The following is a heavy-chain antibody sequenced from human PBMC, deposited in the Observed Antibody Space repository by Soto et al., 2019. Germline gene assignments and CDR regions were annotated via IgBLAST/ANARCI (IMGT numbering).Heavy chain of an antibody. Sequence: EVQLLESGGGLVQPGGSLRLYCAASGFSFSSYAMGWVRQAPGKGLEGVSGIRGRGGTTYYADSVKGRFTISRDNSKNTLFLQMDSLRAEDTAIYYCAKVSVEWELLNAFDSWGHGTLVTVSS. J-gene: IGHJ5*01. D-gene: IGHD1-26*01. CDR2: IRGRGGTT. CDR3: AKVSVEWELLNAFDS. V-gene: IGHV3-23*01. CDR1: GFSFSSYA.